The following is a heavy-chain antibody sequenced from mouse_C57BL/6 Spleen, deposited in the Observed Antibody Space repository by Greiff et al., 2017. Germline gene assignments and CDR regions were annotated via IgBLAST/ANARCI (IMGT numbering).Heavy chain of an antibody. J-gene: IGHJ2*01. V-gene: IGHV1-55*01. Sequence: QVQLQQSGAELVKPGASVKMSCKASGYTFTSYWITWVKQRPGQGLEWIGDIYPGSGSTTYNEKFKSKATLTVDTSSSTAYMQLSSLTSEDSAVYYCARRFYGYFDYWGQGTTLTVSS. D-gene: IGHD1-1*01. CDR2: IYPGSGST. CDR3: ARRFYGYFDY. CDR1: GYTFTSYW.